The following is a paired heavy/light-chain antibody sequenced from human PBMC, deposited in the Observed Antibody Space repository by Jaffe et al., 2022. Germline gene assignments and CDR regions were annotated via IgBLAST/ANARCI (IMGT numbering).Light chain of an antibody. CDR3: QQYNNWPT. J-gene: IGKJ1*01. CDR2: GAS. CDR1: QSVSSN. Sequence: EIVMTQSPATLSVSPGERATLSCRASQSVSSNLAWYQQKPGQAPRLLIYGASTRATGIPARFSGSGSGTEFTLTISSLQSEDFAVYYCQQYNNWPTFGQGTKVEIK. V-gene: IGKV3-15*01.
Heavy chain of an antibody. V-gene: IGHV4-30-2*01. CDR3: ARGITMVQGVAPRAFDY. D-gene: IGHD3-10*01. J-gene: IGHJ4*02. CDR2: IYHSGST. CDR1: GGSISSGGYS. Sequence: QLQLQESGSGLVKPSQTLSLTCAVSGGSISSGGYSWSWIRQPPGKGLEWIGYIYHSGSTYYNPSLKSRVTISVDRSKNQFSLKLSSVTAADTAVYYCARGITMVQGVAPRAFDYWGQGTLVTVSS.